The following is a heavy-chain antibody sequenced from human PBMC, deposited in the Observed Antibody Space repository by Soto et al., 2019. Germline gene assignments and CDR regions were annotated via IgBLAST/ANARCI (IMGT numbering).Heavy chain of an antibody. CDR1: GFTFSSYW. V-gene: IGHV3-7*01. CDR2: IKQDGSEK. CDR3: ARNGPPVPAAIYYYYYMDV. J-gene: IGHJ6*03. D-gene: IGHD2-2*02. Sequence: PGGSLRLSCAASGFTFSSYWMSWVRQAPGKGLEWVANIKQDGSEKYYVDSVKGRFTISRDNAKNSLYLQMNSLRAEDTAVYYCARNGPPVPAAIYYYYYMDVWGKGTTVTVSS.